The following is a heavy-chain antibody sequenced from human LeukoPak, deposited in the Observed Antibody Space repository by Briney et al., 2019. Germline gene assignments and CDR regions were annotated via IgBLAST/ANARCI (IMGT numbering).Heavy chain of an antibody. V-gene: IGHV4-59*08. D-gene: IGHD5-18*01. CDR3: ARHPTALVSYGLDP. Sequence: SKTLSLTCTVSGGSFSNYYWSWIRQPPGKGLEWIGYIYYSGSTNYNPSLKSRVTISVDTSKNQFSLNLSSVTAADTAVYYCARHPTALVSYGLDPWGQGTLVTVSS. J-gene: IGHJ5*02. CDR1: GGSFSNYY. CDR2: IYYSGST.